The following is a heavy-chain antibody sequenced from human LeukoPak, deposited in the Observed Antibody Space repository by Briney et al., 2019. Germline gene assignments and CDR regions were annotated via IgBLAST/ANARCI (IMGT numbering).Heavy chain of an antibody. Sequence: PGGSLKLSCAASGFTFDDFTLHWLRQAPGKSLERVSLITWDGSTTYYTDSVKGRFTISRDNTKNALFLQMNNLTKEDTAFYYCAKGGVVTAVVYYLDYWGQGTLVTVSS. V-gene: IGHV3-43*01. CDR2: ITWDGSTT. D-gene: IGHD2-21*02. J-gene: IGHJ4*02. CDR1: GFTFDDFT. CDR3: AKGGVVTAVVYYLDY.